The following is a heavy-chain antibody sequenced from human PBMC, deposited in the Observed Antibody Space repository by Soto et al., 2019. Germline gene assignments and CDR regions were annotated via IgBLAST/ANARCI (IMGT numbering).Heavy chain of an antibody. J-gene: IGHJ4*02. CDR1: GFTFNAYS. CDR2: ISTSGGST. V-gene: IGHV3-23*01. Sequence: DVQLLESGGSLVQPGGSLRLSCAASGFTFNAYSLSWVRQAPGKGLEWVSAISTSGGSTYYTDSVQGRFTISRDSSQNTLYLQMNSLRAEDTAVYYCARPDGATYNFRYWGQGTLVTVSS. CDR3: ARPDGATYNFRY. D-gene: IGHD1-1*01.